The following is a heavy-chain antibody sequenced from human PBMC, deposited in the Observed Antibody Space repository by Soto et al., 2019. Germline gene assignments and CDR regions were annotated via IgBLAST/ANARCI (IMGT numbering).Heavy chain of an antibody. Sequence: LRLSCAASGFTFSSYAMHWVRQAPGKGLEWVAVISYDGSNKYYADSVKGRFTISRDNSKNTLNLQMNSLRAEDTAVYYCARVPDYDSSGYHAFDIWGQGTMVTVSS. CDR2: ISYDGSNK. CDR1: GFTFSSYA. D-gene: IGHD3-22*01. J-gene: IGHJ3*02. V-gene: IGHV3-30-3*01. CDR3: ARVPDYDSSGYHAFDI.